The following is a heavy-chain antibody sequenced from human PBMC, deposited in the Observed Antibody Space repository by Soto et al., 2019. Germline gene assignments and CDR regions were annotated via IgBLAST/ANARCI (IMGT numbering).Heavy chain of an antibody. CDR2: INTSGNT. V-gene: IGHV4-4*07. CDR1: GDSIRSYY. Sequence: SETLSLTCTVSGDSIRSYYWSWIRQPAGKALEWIGRINTSGNTSYRPSLNSRVTMTVDTSKNQFSLKLSSVTAADTAVYYCAREQGSYNSGAQDIWGQGTTVTVSS. CDR3: AREQGSYNSGAQDI. J-gene: IGHJ3*02. D-gene: IGHD6-19*01.